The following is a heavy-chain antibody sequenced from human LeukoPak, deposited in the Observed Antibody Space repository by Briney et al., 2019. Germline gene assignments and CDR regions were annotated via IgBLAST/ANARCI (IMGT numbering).Heavy chain of an antibody. CDR2: IMWDGVTR. CDR3: TKDITPGGADA. D-gene: IGHD1-26*01. CDR1: GFTFDEHA. Sequence: GGSLRLSCAASGFTFDEHAMHWVPQAPGKGLEWVAGIMWDGVTRGYADSVKGRFTISIGSAKNSLYLQMNSLRVEDTAFYYCTKDITPGGADAWGQGTRSSSL. V-gene: IGHV3-9*01. J-gene: IGHJ6*02.